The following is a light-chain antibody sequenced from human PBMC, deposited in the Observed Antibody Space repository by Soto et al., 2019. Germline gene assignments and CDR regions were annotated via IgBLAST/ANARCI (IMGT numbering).Light chain of an antibody. CDR1: QSVSNN. CDR3: QQYDNWPLA. CDR2: GAS. Sequence: TMKPGKLCLAGGESTTLSCTDSQSVSNNYLAWYQQKPGQAPRLLIYGASTRATGIPARFSGSESGTEFTLTSGSLQSADFAVCSCQQYDNWPLAFGVGTKVDIK. J-gene: IGKJ4*01. V-gene: IGKV3-15*01.